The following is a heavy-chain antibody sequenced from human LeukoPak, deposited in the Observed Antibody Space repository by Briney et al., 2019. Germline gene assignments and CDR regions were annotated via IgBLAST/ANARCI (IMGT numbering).Heavy chain of an antibody. J-gene: IGHJ4*02. V-gene: IGHV1-46*01. CDR1: GYTFTSYY. Sequence: ASVKVSCKASGYTFTSYYMHWVRQAPGQGLEWMGIINPSGGSTSYAQKFQGRVTMTRDMSTSTVYMELSSLRSEDTAVYSCAREIKGIGLDYWGQGTLVTVSS. D-gene: IGHD3/OR15-3a*01. CDR3: AREIKGIGLDY. CDR2: INPSGGST.